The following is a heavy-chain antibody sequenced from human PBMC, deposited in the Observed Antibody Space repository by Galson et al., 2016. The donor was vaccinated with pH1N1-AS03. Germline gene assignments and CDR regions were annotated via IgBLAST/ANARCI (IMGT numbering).Heavy chain of an antibody. CDR2: ISWNSGEI. CDR3: ARDSGGYYDLTFDA. Sequence: SLRLSCAAAGFRFDDYSMNWVRQVPGKSPEWVSGISWNSGEIYYADSVEGRFIISRDNAKNSLYLQMDSLRPEDTAIYYCARDSGGYYDLTFDAWGQGTKVIVSS. D-gene: IGHD3-10*01. CDR1: GFRFDDYS. J-gene: IGHJ3*01. V-gene: IGHV3-9*01.